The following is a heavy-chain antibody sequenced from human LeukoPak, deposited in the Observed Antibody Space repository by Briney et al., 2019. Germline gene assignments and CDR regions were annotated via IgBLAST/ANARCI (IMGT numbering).Heavy chain of an antibody. V-gene: IGHV3-74*01. J-gene: IGHJ4*02. D-gene: IGHD2/OR15-2a*01. CDR3: TSFFETN. CDR2: VNNDGSAT. Sequence: GGSLRLSCAAARVIFTNYWIHWVRQAPGKGLVWVSHVNNDGSATSYADSVKGRFTISRDSAKNTVYLHMNSLRVEDTAVYYCTSFFETNWGQGTLVTVSS. CDR1: RVIFTNYW.